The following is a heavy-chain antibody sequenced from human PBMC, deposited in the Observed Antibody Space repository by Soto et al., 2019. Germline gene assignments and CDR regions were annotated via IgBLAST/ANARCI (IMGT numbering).Heavy chain of an antibody. CDR3: AREGVHASFSGSYYD. Sequence: SETLSLTCAVYGGSFSGYYWSWILQPPGKGLEWIGEINHSGSTNYNPSLKSRVTISVDTSKNQFSLKLSSVTAADTAVYYCAREGVHASFSGSYYDWGQGTLVTVSS. J-gene: IGHJ4*02. CDR1: GGSFSGYY. V-gene: IGHV4-34*01. CDR2: INHSGST. D-gene: IGHD1-26*01.